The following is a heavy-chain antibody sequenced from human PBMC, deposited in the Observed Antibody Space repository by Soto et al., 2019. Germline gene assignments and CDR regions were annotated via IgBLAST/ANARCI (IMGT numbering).Heavy chain of an antibody. J-gene: IGHJ4*02. V-gene: IGHV1-69*02. CDR1: GGTFSSYT. D-gene: IGHD5-18*01. Sequence: ASVKVSCKASGGTFSSYTISWVRQAPGQGLEWMGRIIPILGIANYAQKFQGRVTITADKSTSTAYMELSSLRSEDTAVYYCASFERGYSSDYWGQRTLVTVSS. CDR3: ASFERGYSSDY. CDR2: IIPILGIA.